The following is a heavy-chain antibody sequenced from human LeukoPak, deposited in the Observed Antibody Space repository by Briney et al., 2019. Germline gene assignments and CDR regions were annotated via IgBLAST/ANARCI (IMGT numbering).Heavy chain of an antibody. CDR1: GFTFDDYG. CDR3: AKDGMSLDSSWFDF. V-gene: IGHV3-9*01. D-gene: IGHD6-13*01. CDR2: ISWNSGSI. J-gene: IGHJ4*02. Sequence: GRSLRLSCAASGFTFDDYGMHWVRQAPGKGLEWVSGISWNSGSIGYADSVKGRFTISRDNSKNTLYLQMNSLRAEDTAVYYCAKDGMSLDSSWFDFWGQGTLVTVSS.